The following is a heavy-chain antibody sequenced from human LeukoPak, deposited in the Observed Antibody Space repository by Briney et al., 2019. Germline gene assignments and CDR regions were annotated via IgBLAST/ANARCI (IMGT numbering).Heavy chain of an antibody. CDR3: ARDGGYSSGYYRGLY. D-gene: IGHD6-19*01. J-gene: IGHJ4*02. Sequence: ASVKVSCKASGYTFTSYFLHWERQAPGQGLEWLGIINPTSGSTTYAQKFLGRVTVTRDRSTSTVYMELNSLRSEDTAVYYCARDGGYSSGYYRGLYWGQGTLVTVSS. CDR1: GYTFTSYF. V-gene: IGHV1-46*01. CDR2: INPTSGST.